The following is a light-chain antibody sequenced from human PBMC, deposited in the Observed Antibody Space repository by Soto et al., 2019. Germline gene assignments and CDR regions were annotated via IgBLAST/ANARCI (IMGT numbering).Light chain of an antibody. V-gene: IGKV3-20*01. CDR3: RNYAALPLT. CDR2: TAS. CDR1: QSVGRNY. Sequence: ENVLTQSQGTLSLSPGERATLSCRARQSVGRNYIAWFQQKPGQAPRLLMHTASVRATGIPDRFSGSGSGTAFALTISRLEPDDLALLYCRNYAALPLTFGVGTNVDI. J-gene: IGKJ4*01.